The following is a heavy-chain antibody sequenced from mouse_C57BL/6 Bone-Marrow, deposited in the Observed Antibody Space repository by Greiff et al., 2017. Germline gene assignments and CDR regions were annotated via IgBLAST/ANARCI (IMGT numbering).Heavy chain of an antibody. CDR1: GYTFTSYN. Sequence: QVQLQQSGAELVRPGASVKMSCLASGYTFTSYNMNWVKQTPRQGLEWIGAIYPGNGDTSSHQKLKGKATLTVDNSSSTAYMQLSSLTSEDAAVYFCARRGRREEHYFDYWGQGTTLTVSA. V-gene: IGHV1-12*01. CDR3: ARRGRREEHYFDY. CDR2: IYPGNGDT. J-gene: IGHJ2*01. D-gene: IGHD2-12*01.